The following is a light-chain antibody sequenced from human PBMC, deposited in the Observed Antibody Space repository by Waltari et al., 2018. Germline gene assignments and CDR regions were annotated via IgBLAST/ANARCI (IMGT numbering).Light chain of an antibody. CDR1: QSVRNNY. J-gene: IGKJ2*01. CDR3: QQYGTSPYT. V-gene: IGKV3-20*01. Sequence: EIVLTQSPGTLSLSPGERATLFCRASQSVRNNYLAWYQQKPGQAPRLLIYSASSRDTGIPDRFSGSGSGTDFTLTISSLEPEDFVVYFCQQYGTSPYTFGQGTKLEI. CDR2: SAS.